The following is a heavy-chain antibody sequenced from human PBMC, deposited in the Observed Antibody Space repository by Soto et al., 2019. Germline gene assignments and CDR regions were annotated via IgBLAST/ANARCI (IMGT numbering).Heavy chain of an antibody. J-gene: IGHJ5*02. CDR3: VRTLAEADWFDP. V-gene: IGHV4-30-4*01. D-gene: IGHD2-21*01. CDR1: GDSIISDDYY. CDR2: INYSEKT. Sequence: SETLSLTCTVSGDSIISDDYYCSWIRQPPGKGLEWIGYINYSEKTSSNPSLKSRVTISVDTSKNQFSLRLRSVTAADTAVYLCVRTLAEADWFDPWGLGALVTVSS.